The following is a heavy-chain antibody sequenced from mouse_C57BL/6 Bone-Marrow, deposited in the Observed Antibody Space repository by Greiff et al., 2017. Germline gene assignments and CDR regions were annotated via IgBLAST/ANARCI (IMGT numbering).Heavy chain of an antibody. CDR3: ARDYYGSSWDYYAMDY. J-gene: IGHJ4*01. Sequence: QVQLQQPGAELVKPGASVKMSCKASGYTFTSYWITWVKQRPGQGLEWIGDIYPGSGSTNYNEKFKSKATLTVDTSSSTAYMQLSSLTSEDSAVYYCARDYYGSSWDYYAMDYWGQGTSVTVSS. CDR1: GYTFTSYW. CDR2: IYPGSGST. V-gene: IGHV1-55*01. D-gene: IGHD1-1*01.